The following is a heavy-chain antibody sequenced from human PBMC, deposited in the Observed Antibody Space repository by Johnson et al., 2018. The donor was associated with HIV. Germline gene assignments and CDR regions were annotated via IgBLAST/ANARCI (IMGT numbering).Heavy chain of an antibody. D-gene: IGHD6-13*01. J-gene: IGHJ3*02. CDR1: GFTFSSYW. CDR3: ARVLGVAAAGTGAFDI. Sequence: VQLVESGGGLVQPGGSLRLSCAASGFTFSSYWMSWVRQAPGKGLEWVANIKQDGSEKYYVDSVKGRFTISRDNAKNSLYLQMNSLRAEDTAGYYCARVLGVAAAGTGAFDIWGQGTMVTVSS. CDR2: IKQDGSEK. V-gene: IGHV3-7*01.